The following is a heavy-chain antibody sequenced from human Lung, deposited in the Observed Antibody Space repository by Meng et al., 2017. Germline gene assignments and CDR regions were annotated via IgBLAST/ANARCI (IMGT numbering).Heavy chain of an antibody. Sequence: VHLQASGPGLVKPSGTLSLTCAVSGGSITSSTWWSWVRQTPGKGLEWFGEIFHSGSTNYNPPLESRVTISVDKSKNQFSLKVYSVTAADTATYYCARFDISSSGRGDYWGQGILVTVSS. CDR1: GGSITSSTW. CDR3: ARFDISSSGRGDY. J-gene: IGHJ4*02. D-gene: IGHD1-26*01. CDR2: IFHSGST. V-gene: IGHV4-4*02.